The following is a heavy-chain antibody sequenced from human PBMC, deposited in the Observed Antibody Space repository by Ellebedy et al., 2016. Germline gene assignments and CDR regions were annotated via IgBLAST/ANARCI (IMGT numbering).Heavy chain of an antibody. D-gene: IGHD4-17*01. CDR3: ARDINGDSAFDY. CDR2: THLSGGT. V-gene: IGHV4-31*03. Sequence: SETLSLTXTFSGGSISSGSNYWSWVRQHPGKGVEWIGYTHLSGGTYYNPSLKSRLAISVDTSKYQLSLKLSSVTAADTAVYYCARDINGDSAFDYWGQGTLVTVSS. CDR1: GGSISSGSNY. J-gene: IGHJ4*02.